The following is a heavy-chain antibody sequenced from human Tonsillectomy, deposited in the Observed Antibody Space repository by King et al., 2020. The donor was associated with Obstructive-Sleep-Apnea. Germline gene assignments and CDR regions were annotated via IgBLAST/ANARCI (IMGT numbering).Heavy chain of an antibody. CDR1: GASIRSSSYY. V-gene: IGHV4-39*07. CDR3: ARDPGTTYDATDY. J-gene: IGHJ4*02. CDR2: IYYSGST. D-gene: IGHD1-7*01. Sequence: QLQESGPGLVKPSETLSLTCSVSGASIRSSSYYWGWIRQSPGKGLEWIGSIYYSGSTYYNASLRSRVTISVDTSKNQFSLNLTSVSAADTAVYYCARDPGTTYDATDYWGQGTLVTVSS.